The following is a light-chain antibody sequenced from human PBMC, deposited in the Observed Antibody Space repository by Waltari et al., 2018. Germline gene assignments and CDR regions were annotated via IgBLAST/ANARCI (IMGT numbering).Light chain of an antibody. J-gene: IGKJ1*01. CDR3: QQYNNWPPWT. CDR2: GAS. Sequence: EIVMTQSPATLSVSQGERATLSCRASQSVSSNLAWYQQKPGQAPRLLIYGASTRATGIPARFSGSGSGTEFTLTINSMQSEDFAVYYCQQYNNWPPWTFGQGTKVEIK. CDR1: QSVSSN. V-gene: IGKV3-15*01.